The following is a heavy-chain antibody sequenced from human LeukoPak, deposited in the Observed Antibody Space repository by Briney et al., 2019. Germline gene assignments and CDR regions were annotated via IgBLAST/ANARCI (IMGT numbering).Heavy chain of an antibody. Sequence: GGSLRLSCAASGFIFSRYAMSWVRQAPGKGLGRVSDINDNGGGTFYADSVKGRFTVSRDNSKNTLYMQMNSLRGGDTAVYYCAKKLGSSPGDFFDYWGQGTLVTVSS. CDR2: INDNGGGT. J-gene: IGHJ4*02. D-gene: IGHD6-6*01. CDR1: GFIFSRYA. V-gene: IGHV3-23*01. CDR3: AKKLGSSPGDFFDY.